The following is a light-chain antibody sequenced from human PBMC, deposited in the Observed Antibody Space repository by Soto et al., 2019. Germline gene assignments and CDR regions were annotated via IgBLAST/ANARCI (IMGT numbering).Light chain of an antibody. CDR1: SSNIGANYD. CDR3: QSYDSTLSARYV. J-gene: IGLJ1*01. V-gene: IGLV1-40*01. Sequence: SVVTHPASVAGAPGQRVTISCTGSSSNIGANYDVHWYQQRPGTAPKLLIFGNSNRPSGVPDRFSGSKSGTSASLAITGLQAEDEGDYYCQSYDSTLSARYVFGTGTKVTVL. CDR2: GNS.